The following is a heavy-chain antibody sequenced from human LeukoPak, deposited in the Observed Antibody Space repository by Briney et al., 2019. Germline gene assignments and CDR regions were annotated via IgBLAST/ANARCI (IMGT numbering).Heavy chain of an antibody. V-gene: IGHV1-69*01. J-gene: IGHJ4*02. CDR1: GGTFSKYT. CDR3: ARDEVWLNEEMQQLVLLYGY. CDR2: IIPIFGTA. Sequence: SVKVSCKASGGTFSKYTISWVRQAPGQGLEWMGGIIPIFGTANYAQKFQGRVTITADESTSTAYMELSSLRSEDTAVYYCARDEVWLNEEMQQLVLLYGYWGQGTLVTVSS. D-gene: IGHD6-13*01.